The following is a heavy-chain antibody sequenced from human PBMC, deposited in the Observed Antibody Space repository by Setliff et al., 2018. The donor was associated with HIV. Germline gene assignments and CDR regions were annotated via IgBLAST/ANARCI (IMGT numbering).Heavy chain of an antibody. CDR3: ARVGSYWSTFDY. V-gene: IGHV7-4-1*02. CDR1: GYTLTTYG. Sequence: ASVKVSCKASGYTLTTYGISWVRQAPGQGLEWMGWINTETGNPMYAQGFTGRFVFSLDTSVCTAYLQINSLKTEDTAMYYCARVGSYWSTFDYWGQGALVTVSS. CDR2: INTETGNP. J-gene: IGHJ4*02. D-gene: IGHD1-26*01.